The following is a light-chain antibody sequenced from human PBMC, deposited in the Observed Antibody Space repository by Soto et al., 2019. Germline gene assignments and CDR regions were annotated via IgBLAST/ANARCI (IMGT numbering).Light chain of an antibody. CDR3: QQYGASPPYT. V-gene: IGKV3-20*01. CDR2: AAS. CDR1: RSFASSY. Sequence: EVVLTQSPGTLSLSPGERATLSCRASRSFASSYLGWYQQKPGQAPRLLLYAASSRATGIPDRCSGSGSGTDFTLTISRLEPEDSAVYYCQQYGASPPYTFGPGTKLEIK. J-gene: IGKJ2*01.